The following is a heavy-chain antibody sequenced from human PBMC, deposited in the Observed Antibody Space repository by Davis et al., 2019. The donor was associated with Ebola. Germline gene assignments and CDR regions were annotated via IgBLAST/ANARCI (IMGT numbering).Heavy chain of an antibody. V-gene: IGHV3-9*01. D-gene: IGHD6-13*01. CDR3: AKDVGAAAGPLDY. J-gene: IGHJ4*02. CDR2: ISWNSGSI. CDR1: GFTFDDYA. Sequence: SLKISCAASGFTFDDYAMHWVRQAPGKGLEWVSGISWNSGSIGYADSVKGRFTISRDNAKNSLYLQMNSLRAEDTALYYCAKDVGAAAGPLDYWGQGTLVIVSS.